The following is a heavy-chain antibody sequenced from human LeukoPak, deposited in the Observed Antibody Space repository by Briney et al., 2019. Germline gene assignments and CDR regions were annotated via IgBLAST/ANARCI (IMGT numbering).Heavy chain of an antibody. J-gene: IGHJ4*02. CDR3: ARSYFGSGTFNGFDY. CDR2: IYHSGTT. V-gene: IGHV4-4*02. D-gene: IGHD3-10*01. CDR1: GTSISLSNW. Sequence: PSGPLSLTCAVSGTSISLSNWWTWVRQPPGKGLEWIGEIYHSGTTNYNPSLKSLVTISLDKTRNQFSLNLNSVSAADTAVYYCARSYFGSGTFNGFDYWGQGTLVTVSS.